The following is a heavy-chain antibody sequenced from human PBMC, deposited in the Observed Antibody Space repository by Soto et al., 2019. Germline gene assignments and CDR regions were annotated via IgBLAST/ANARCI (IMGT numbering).Heavy chain of an antibody. Sequence: GASVKVSCKASGYTFTSYYMHWVRQAPGQGLEWMGIINPSGGSTSYAQKFQGRVTMTRDTSTSTVYMELSSLRSEDTAVYYCARTLRDGYKGPADYYGMDVWGQGTTVTVSS. CDR1: GYTFTSYY. CDR2: INPSGGST. D-gene: IGHD5-12*01. CDR3: ARTLRDGYKGPADYYGMDV. V-gene: IGHV1-46*01. J-gene: IGHJ6*02.